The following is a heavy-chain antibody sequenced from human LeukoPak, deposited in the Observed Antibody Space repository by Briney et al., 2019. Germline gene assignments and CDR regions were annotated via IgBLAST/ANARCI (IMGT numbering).Heavy chain of an antibody. J-gene: IGHJ4*02. CDR3: ARAQGYDSSGLYFDY. CDR1: GGSISSSSYY. V-gene: IGHV4-39*07. D-gene: IGHD3-22*01. CDR2: INHSGST. Sequence: PSETLSLTCNVSGGSISSSSYYWGWIRQPPGKGLEWIGEINHSGSTNYNPSLKSRVTISVDTSKNQFSLKLSSVTAADTAVYYCARAQGYDSSGLYFDYWGQGTLVTVSS.